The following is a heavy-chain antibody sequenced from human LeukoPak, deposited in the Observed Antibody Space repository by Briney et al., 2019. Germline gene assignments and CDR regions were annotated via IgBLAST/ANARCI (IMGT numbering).Heavy chain of an antibody. D-gene: IGHD5-18*01. CDR3: AKDSIQLLIPRRSGYFDY. CDR2: INTDGSST. CDR1: GFTFSSYW. Sequence: PGGSLSLSCAASGFTFSSYWMHWVRQAPGKGLLWVSRINTDGSSTNYADSEKGRFTISRDNSKNTLYLQMNSLRGEDTAVYYCAKDSIQLLIPRRSGYFDYWGQGTLVTVSS. J-gene: IGHJ4*02. V-gene: IGHV3-74*01.